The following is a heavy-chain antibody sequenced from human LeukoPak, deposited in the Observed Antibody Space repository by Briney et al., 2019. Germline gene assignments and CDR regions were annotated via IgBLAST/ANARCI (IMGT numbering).Heavy chain of an antibody. Sequence: GASVKVSCKASGYTFTSYGISWVRQAPGQGLEWMGWISAYNGNTNYAQKLQGRVTMTTDTSTSTAYMELRSLRSDDTAVYYCARDFPYSCGYKGDFDYWGQGTLVTVSS. CDR2: ISAYNGNT. CDR1: GYTFTSYG. V-gene: IGHV1-18*04. CDR3: ARDFPYSCGYKGDFDY. J-gene: IGHJ4*02. D-gene: IGHD5-18*01.